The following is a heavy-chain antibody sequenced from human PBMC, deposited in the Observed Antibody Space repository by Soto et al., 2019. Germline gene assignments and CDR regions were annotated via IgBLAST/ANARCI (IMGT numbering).Heavy chain of an antibody. Sequence: QVQLVQSGAEVKKPGASVKVSCKASGYTFTSYDINWVRQATGQGREWMGWMNPNSGTTGYAQKFQGRVTMTRNTSVSTADMELSSLRSEDTAVYYCASERSGSGDYWGQGTLVTVSS. V-gene: IGHV1-8*01. J-gene: IGHJ4*02. D-gene: IGHD1-26*01. CDR3: ASERSGSGDY. CDR2: MNPNSGTT. CDR1: GYTFTSYD.